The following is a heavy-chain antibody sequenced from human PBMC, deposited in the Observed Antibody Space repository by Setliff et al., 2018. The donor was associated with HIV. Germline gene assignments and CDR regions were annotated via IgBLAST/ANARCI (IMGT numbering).Heavy chain of an antibody. CDR2: IYHSGGT. CDR3: GTVTAGHWYFDL. Sequence: PSETLSLTCAVSGYSISSGYYWGWIRQPPGRGLEWIGNIYHSGGTYYNSSLKSRVSISIDTSKNHFSLKLSSVTAADTAVYYCGTVTAGHWYFDLWGRGTLVTVSS. CDR1: GYSISSGYY. J-gene: IGHJ2*01. D-gene: IGHD2-21*02. V-gene: IGHV4-38-2*01.